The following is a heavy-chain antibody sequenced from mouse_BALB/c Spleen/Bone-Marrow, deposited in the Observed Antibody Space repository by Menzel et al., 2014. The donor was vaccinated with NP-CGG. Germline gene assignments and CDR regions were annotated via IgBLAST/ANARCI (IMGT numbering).Heavy chain of an antibody. CDR3: AREGSTMITTPFAY. CDR1: GFSLTSYG. CDR2: IWAGGST. V-gene: IGHV2-9*02. D-gene: IGHD2-4*01. Sequence: VKLMESGPGLVAPSQSLSITCTVSGFSLTSYGVHWVRQPPGKGLEWLGVIWAGGSTNYNSALMSRLSISKDNPKSQVFLKMNSLQTDDTAMYYCAREGSTMITTPFAYWGQGTLVTVSA. J-gene: IGHJ3*01.